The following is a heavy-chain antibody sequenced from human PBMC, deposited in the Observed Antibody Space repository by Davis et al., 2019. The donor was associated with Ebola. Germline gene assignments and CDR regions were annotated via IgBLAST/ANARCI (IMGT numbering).Heavy chain of an antibody. CDR3: TVRFDY. J-gene: IGHJ4*02. Sequence: GESLKIFCVASGLTFTDSAIHWVRQAPGKGLEWVGRVRSKANFYETSYGASVRGRFIISRDDSKKMAYLQMNSLQTGDTAIYYCTVRFDYWGRGTLVTVSS. CDR1: GLTFTDSA. CDR2: VRSKANFYET. V-gene: IGHV3-73*01.